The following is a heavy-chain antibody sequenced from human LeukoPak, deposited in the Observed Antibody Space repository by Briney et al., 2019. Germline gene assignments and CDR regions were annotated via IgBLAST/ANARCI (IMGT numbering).Heavy chain of an antibody. J-gene: IGHJ4*02. Sequence: SETLSLTCAVYGGSFSGYYWSWLRQPPGKGLEWIGEINHSGSTNYNPSLKSRGTISVDTSKNQFSLKLSSVTAADTAVYYCARVGLRYYYGSGSYSPYYYFDYWGQGTLVTVSS. CDR2: INHSGST. CDR1: GGSFSGYY. D-gene: IGHD3-10*01. V-gene: IGHV4-34*01. CDR3: ARVGLRYYYGSGSYSPYYYFDY.